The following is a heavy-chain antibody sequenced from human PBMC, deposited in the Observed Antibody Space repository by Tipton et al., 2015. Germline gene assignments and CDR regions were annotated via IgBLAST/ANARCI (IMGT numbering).Heavy chain of an antibody. CDR3: ARGGAGYYYDSVGYLS. J-gene: IGHJ5*02. V-gene: IGHV4-39*07. CDR2: IYYSGNT. Sequence: GSLRLSCTVSGGSISSSSYYWGWIRQPPGKGLEWIGTIYYSGNTYYNPSLKSRVTISVDTSKNQFSLKLNSVTAADTAVYYCARGGAGYYYDSVGYLSWGQGTLVTVSS. CDR1: GGSISSSSYY. D-gene: IGHD3-22*01.